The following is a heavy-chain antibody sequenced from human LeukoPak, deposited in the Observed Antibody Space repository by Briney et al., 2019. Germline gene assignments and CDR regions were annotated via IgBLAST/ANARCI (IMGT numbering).Heavy chain of an antibody. CDR1: GFTFSSYG. V-gene: IGHV3-33*08. D-gene: IGHD1-26*01. CDR2: IRYDGSNK. Sequence: GGSLRLSCAASGFTFSSYGMHWVRRAPGKGLEWVAFIRYDGSNKYYADSVKGRFTISRDNAKNSLYLQMNSLRAEDTALYYCARSGGSYQTLYYFDYWGQGTLVTVSS. CDR3: ARSGGSYQTLYYFDY. J-gene: IGHJ4*02.